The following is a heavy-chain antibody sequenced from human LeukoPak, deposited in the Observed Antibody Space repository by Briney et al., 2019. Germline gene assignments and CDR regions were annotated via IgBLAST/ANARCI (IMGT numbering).Heavy chain of an antibody. V-gene: IGHV3-30-3*01. CDR1: GFTLSTNA. D-gene: IGHD5-18*01. J-gene: IGHJ4*02. CDR2: ISYDGSNK. Sequence: GGSLRLSCLTSGFTLSTNAMSWVRQAPGKGLEWVAVISYDGSNKYYADSVKGRFTISRDNSKNTLYLQMNSLRAEDTAVYYCARPITTAMVLGVPFDYWGQGTLVTVSS. CDR3: ARPITTAMVLGVPFDY.